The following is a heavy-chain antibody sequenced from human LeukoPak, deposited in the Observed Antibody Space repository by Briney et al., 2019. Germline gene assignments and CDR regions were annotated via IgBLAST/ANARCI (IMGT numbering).Heavy chain of an antibody. D-gene: IGHD2/OR15-2a*01. CDR1: GGSISGYF. J-gene: IGHJ6*02. Sequence: SETLSLTCAVSGGSISGYFWSWSRQPPGKGLEWIGYIYYTGSTIYNPSLRSRVTMSVDVSKNQFSLDLTSVTAADTAVYYCARHDPVGHFLRGMDVWGQGITVTVSS. V-gene: IGHV4-59*08. CDR2: IYYTGST. CDR3: ARHDPVGHFLRGMDV.